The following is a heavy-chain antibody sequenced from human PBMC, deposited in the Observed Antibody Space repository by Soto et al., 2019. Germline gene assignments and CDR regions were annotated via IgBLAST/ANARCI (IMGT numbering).Heavy chain of an antibody. Sequence: LRLSCAASGFTFSSYAMHWVRQAPGKGLEWVSGINWNGGSTGYADSVKGRFTISRDNAKNSLYLQMNSLRAEDTALYYCARHLNTVVVTAIPNYYYYGMDVWGQGTTVTVSS. CDR1: GFTFSSYA. D-gene: IGHD2-21*02. CDR3: ARHLNTVVVTAIPNYYYYGMDV. CDR2: INWNGGST. J-gene: IGHJ6*02. V-gene: IGHV3-20*04.